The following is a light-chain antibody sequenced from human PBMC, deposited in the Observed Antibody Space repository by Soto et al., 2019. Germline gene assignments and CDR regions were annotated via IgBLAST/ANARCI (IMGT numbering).Light chain of an antibody. J-gene: IGKJ1*01. CDR3: QLGG. CDR1: QTIVGSY. V-gene: IGKV3-20*01. CDR2: GAS. Sequence: EIVLTQSPGTLSLSPGERATLSCRASQTIVGSYLAWYQQKPGQAPRLLIYGASTRASGIPDRFSGGGSGTYFTPTISRLEPEDSAVYYCQLGGFGQGTKVE.